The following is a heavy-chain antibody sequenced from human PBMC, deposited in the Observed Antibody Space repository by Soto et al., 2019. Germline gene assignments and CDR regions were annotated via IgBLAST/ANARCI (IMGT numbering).Heavy chain of an antibody. J-gene: IGHJ6*02. Sequence: NPSETLSLTCTVSGGSISSGGYYWSWIRQHPGKGLEWIGYIYYSGSTYYNPSLKSRVTISVDTSKNQFSLKLSSVTAADTAVYYCATSTVTTIEDYYYYGMDVWGQGTTVTVSS. CDR2: IYYSGST. D-gene: IGHD4-17*01. CDR3: ATSTVTTIEDYYYYGMDV. CDR1: GGSISSGGYY. V-gene: IGHV4-31*03.